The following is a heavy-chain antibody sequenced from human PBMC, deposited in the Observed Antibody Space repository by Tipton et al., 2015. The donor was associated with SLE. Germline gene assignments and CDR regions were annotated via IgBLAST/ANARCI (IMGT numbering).Heavy chain of an antibody. J-gene: IGHJ4*02. CDR2: ISYDGSNK. V-gene: IGHV3-30*19. CDR1: GFGFSSYA. Sequence: SLRLSCAASGFGFSSYAMHWVRPAPGKGLEWVAVISYDGSNKYYADSVKGRFIISRDNSKNTLYLQMNSLRAEDTAVYYCARDKDNDFDLWSAPEYWGQGTLVTVAS. CDR3: ARDKDNDFDLWSAPEY. D-gene: IGHD3-3*01.